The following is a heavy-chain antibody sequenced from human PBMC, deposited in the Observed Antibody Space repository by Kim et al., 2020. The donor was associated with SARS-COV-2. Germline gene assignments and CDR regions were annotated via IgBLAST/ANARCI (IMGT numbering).Heavy chain of an antibody. J-gene: IGHJ4*02. CDR3: ARDGYYYDSSGYGSPIDY. Sequence: KGRFHISRNNSKNTLYLQMNSLRAEDTAVYYCARDGYYYDSSGYGSPIDYWGQGTLVTVSS. V-gene: IGHV3-30*07. D-gene: IGHD3-22*01.